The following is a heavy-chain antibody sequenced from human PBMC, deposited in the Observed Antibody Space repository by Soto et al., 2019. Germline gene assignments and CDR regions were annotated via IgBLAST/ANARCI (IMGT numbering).Heavy chain of an antibody. CDR1: GFTFSSYW. V-gene: IGHV3-7*01. J-gene: IGHJ3*02. CDR3: ARDNVWGWFDAFDI. Sequence: EVQLVESGGGLVQPGGSLRLSCAASGFTFSSYWMSWVRQAPGKGLEWVANIKQDGSEKYYVDSVKGRFTISRDNAKNSLYLQMNSLRAEDTAVYYCARDNVWGWFDAFDIWGHGTMVTVSS. D-gene: IGHD3-16*01. CDR2: IKQDGSEK.